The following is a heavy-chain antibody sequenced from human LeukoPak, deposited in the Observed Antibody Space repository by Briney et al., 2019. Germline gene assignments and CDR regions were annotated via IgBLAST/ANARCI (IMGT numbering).Heavy chain of an antibody. V-gene: IGHV4-59*01. Sequence: SETLSLACTVSGGSISSYYWSWIRQPPGKGLEWIGYIYYSGSTNYNPSLKSRVTISVDTSKNQFSLKLSSVTAADTAVYYCARARSSVYDFWSGYYTGGFDYWGQGTLVTVSS. CDR3: ARARSSVYDFWSGYYTGGFDY. CDR2: IYYSGST. J-gene: IGHJ4*02. CDR1: GGSISSYY. D-gene: IGHD3-3*01.